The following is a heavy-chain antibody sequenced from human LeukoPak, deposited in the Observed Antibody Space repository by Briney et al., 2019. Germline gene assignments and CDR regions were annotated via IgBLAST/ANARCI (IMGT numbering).Heavy chain of an antibody. CDR2: FDPEDGVT. V-gene: IGHV1-24*01. J-gene: IGHJ2*01. Sequence: ASVKVSCKVSGYTLTELSMHWVRQAPGKGLEWMGGFDPEDGVTIYAQKFQGRVTMTEDTSTDTAYMELSSLRSEDTAMYYCATQPIKWELRVRYFDLWGRGTLVTVSS. D-gene: IGHD1-26*01. CDR3: ATQPIKWELRVRYFDL. CDR1: GYTLTELS.